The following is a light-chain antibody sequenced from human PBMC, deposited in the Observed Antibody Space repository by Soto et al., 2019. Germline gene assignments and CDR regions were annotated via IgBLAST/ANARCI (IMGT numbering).Light chain of an antibody. V-gene: IGKV3-20*01. CDR1: QRVSSSY. CDR3: QRYGSSPPFT. CDR2: GAS. Sequence: EIVLTQSPGTLSLSPGERATLSCRASQRVSSSYLAWYQQKPGQAPRLLIYGASTRATGIPDRFSVSGSGTDFTLTISRLEPEDFAVYFCQRYGSSPPFTFGQGTKVDI. J-gene: IGKJ2*01.